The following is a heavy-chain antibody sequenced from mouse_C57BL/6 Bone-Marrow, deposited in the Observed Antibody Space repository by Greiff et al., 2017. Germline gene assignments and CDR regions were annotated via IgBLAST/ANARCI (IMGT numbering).Heavy chain of an antibody. CDR2: IDPSDSYT. CDR3: ARESLYYYGPFDY. CDR1: GYTFTSYW. Sequence: QVQLQQPGAELVMPGASVKLSCKASGYTFTSYWMHWVKQRPGQGLEWIGEIDPSDSYTNYNQKFKGKSTLTVDKSSSTDYMQLSSLTSEDSAVYYCARESLYYYGPFDYWGQGTTLTVSS. V-gene: IGHV1-69*01. D-gene: IGHD1-1*01. J-gene: IGHJ2*01.